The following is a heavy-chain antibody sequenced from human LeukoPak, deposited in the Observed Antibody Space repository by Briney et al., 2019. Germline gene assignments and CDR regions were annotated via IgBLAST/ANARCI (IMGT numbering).Heavy chain of an antibody. CDR2: IYTSGST. J-gene: IGHJ4*02. V-gene: IGHV4-4*07. Sequence: SETLSLTCTVSGGSISSYYWSWIRQPAGKGLEWIGRIYTSGSTNYNPSLKSRVTMSVDTSKSQFSLKLSSVTAADTAVYYCARVNYYDSSGYYYDYWGQGTLVTVSS. D-gene: IGHD3-22*01. CDR3: ARVNYYDSSGYYYDY. CDR1: GGSISSYY.